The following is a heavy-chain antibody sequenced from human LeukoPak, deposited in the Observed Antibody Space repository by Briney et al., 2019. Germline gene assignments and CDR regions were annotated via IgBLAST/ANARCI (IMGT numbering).Heavy chain of an antibody. CDR2: ISSSGSTI. CDR3: ARDESKKRPGIAAAAPFDY. V-gene: IGHV3-11*01. Sequence: GGSLRLSCAASGFTFSDYYMSWIRQAPGKGLAWVSYISSSGSTIYYADSVKGRFTISRDNAKNSLYLQMNSLRAEDTAVYYCARDESKKRPGIAAAAPFDYWGQGTLVTVSS. CDR1: GFTFSDYY. J-gene: IGHJ4*02. D-gene: IGHD6-13*01.